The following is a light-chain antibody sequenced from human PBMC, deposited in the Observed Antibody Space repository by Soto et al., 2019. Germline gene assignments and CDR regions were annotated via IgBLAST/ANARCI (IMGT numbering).Light chain of an antibody. V-gene: IGLV2-8*01. CDR3: SSYAGSNTVV. Sequence: QSVLTQPPSASGSPGQSVTISCTGTSSDVGGYNYVSSYQQHPGKAPKLMIYEVSKRPSGVPDRFFGSKSGNTASLTVSGLQAEDEADYYCSSYAGSNTVVFGGGPKLTVL. CDR2: EVS. J-gene: IGLJ2*01. CDR1: SSDVGGYNY.